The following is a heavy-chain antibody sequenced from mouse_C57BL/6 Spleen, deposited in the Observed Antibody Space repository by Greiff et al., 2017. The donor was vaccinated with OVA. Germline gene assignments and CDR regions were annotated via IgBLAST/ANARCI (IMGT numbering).Heavy chain of an antibody. CDR3: ARSYDGYFYFDY. J-gene: IGHJ2*01. V-gene: IGHV1-82*01. Sequence: VHLVESGPELVKPGASVKISCKASGYAFSSSWMNWVKQRPGKGLEWIGRIYPGDGDTNYNGKFKGKATLTADKSSSTAYMQLSSLTSEDSAVYFCARSYDGYFYFDYWGQGTTLTVSS. D-gene: IGHD2-3*01. CDR2: IYPGDGDT. CDR1: GYAFSSSW.